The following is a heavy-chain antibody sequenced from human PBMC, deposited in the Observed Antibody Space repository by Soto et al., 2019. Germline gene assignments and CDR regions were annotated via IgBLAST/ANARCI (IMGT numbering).Heavy chain of an antibody. Sequence: EVQLLESGGGLVQPGGSLRLSCAASGFIFNDYAMTWVRQAPGKGLEWVSGISGSGGSTYYADSVKGRFTISRDNSKHTLYLQMTMVRGEDTALYYCDKCLTGKKAGRNYSYYYMDVCGKGTTVTVSS. CDR3: DKCLTGKKAGRNYSYYYMDV. D-gene: IGHD3-9*01. CDR1: GFIFNDYA. V-gene: IGHV3-23*01. J-gene: IGHJ6*03. CDR2: ISGSGGST.